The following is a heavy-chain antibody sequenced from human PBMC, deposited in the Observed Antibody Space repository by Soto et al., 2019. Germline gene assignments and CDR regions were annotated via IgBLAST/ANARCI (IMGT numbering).Heavy chain of an antibody. J-gene: IGHJ6*02. CDR3: ARQVSSAWPPYYYDMDV. Sequence: SETLSLSCTVSGGSISSYFWSWIRQPPGRGLEWIGHIHYSGSTNYNPSLKSRVTISVDTSKNQVSLKLSSVTAADTAMYFCARQVSSAWPPYYYDMDVWGQGTTVTVSS. D-gene: IGHD6-25*01. CDR1: GGSISSYF. CDR2: IHYSGST. V-gene: IGHV4-59*08.